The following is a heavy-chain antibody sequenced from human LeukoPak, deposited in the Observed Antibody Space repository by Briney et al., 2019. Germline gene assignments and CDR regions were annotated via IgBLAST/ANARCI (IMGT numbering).Heavy chain of an antibody. Sequence: PGGSLRLSCAASGFNFNTYWMTWVRQAPGKGLEWVANIKEDGSEEYYVDSVKGRFTISRDNAKNSLYLQMDSLRADDTAIYYCARPRYCSSISCYFHAFGVWGQGTMVTVSS. CDR1: GFNFNTYW. CDR2: IKEDGSEE. CDR3: ARPRYCSSISCYFHAFGV. V-gene: IGHV3-7*01. J-gene: IGHJ3*01. D-gene: IGHD2-2*01.